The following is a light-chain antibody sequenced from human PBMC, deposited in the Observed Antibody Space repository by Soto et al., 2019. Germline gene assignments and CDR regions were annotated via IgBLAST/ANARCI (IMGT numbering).Light chain of an antibody. Sequence: DIQMTQSPSSLSASVGDRVTITCRTSQKVTNYLNWYQQKPGTAPKLLIYHASTLESGVPSRFSGSGSGTEFTLTISSLQPDDFATYYCQQYNSYSKTFGQGTKVDI. CDR2: HAS. J-gene: IGKJ1*01. V-gene: IGKV1-5*01. CDR3: QQYNSYSKT. CDR1: QKVTNY.